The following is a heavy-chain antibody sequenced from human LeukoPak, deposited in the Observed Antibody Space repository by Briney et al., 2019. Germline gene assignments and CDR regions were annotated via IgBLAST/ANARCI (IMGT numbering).Heavy chain of an antibody. CDR3: AREYDFWSGYYFFDY. CDR2: IYTSGST. J-gene: IGHJ4*02. Sequence: SETLSLTCTVSGGSISSYYWSWIRQPAGKGREWIGRIYTSGSTNYNPSLKSRVTMSVDTSKNQFSLKLSSVTAADTAVYYCAREYDFWSGYYFFDYWGQGTLVTVSS. V-gene: IGHV4-4*07. D-gene: IGHD3-3*01. CDR1: GGSISSYY.